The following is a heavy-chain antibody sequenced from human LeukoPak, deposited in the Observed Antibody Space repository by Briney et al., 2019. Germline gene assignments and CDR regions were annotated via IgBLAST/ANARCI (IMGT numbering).Heavy chain of an antibody. V-gene: IGHV1-18*01. CDR2: ISAYNGNT. CDR1: GYTFTSYG. D-gene: IGHD3-9*01. CDR3: ARSPLRYFDINWFDP. J-gene: IGHJ5*02. Sequence: ASVKVSCKASGYTFTSYGISWVRQAPGQGLEWMGWISAYNGNTNYAQKLQGRVTMTTDTSTSTAYMELRSLRSDDTAVYYCARSPLRYFDINWFDPWGQGTLVTVSS.